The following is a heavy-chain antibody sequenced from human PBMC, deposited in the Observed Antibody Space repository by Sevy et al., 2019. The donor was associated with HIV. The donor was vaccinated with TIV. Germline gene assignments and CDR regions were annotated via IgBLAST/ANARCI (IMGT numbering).Heavy chain of an antibody. Sequence: ASVKVSCKASGGIFGSNAISWVRQAPGQGLEWMGGIIAVFGTTNYAQKFQGRVTVTADESRSTAYMELSSLRSEDTAVYYCARDKYYYVSGSFDYWGQGTQVTVFS. J-gene: IGHJ4*01. CDR3: ARDKYYYVSGSFDY. V-gene: IGHV1-69*13. D-gene: IGHD3-10*01. CDR1: GGIFGSNA. CDR2: IIAVFGTT.